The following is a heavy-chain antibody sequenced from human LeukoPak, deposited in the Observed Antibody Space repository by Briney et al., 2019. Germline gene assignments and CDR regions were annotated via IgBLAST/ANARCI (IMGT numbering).Heavy chain of an antibody. V-gene: IGHV3-21*01. CDR2: ISSSSTYI. Sequence: GGSLRLSCAVSGFTFNSYGLNWVRQAPGKGLEWVSSISSSSTYIYYAESVKGRFTISRDNAKNSLYLQMNSLRAEDTAVYYCARDRRIAAASGGLIDYWGQGTLVTVSS. D-gene: IGHD6-13*01. CDR1: GFTFNSYG. CDR3: ARDRRIAAASGGLIDY. J-gene: IGHJ4*02.